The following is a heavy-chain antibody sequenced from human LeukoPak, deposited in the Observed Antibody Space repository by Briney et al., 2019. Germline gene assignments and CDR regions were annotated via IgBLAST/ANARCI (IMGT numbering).Heavy chain of an antibody. J-gene: IGHJ6*03. Sequence: GGSLRLSCAASGFTFNNAWMSWVRQAPGKGLEWVAFIRYDGSNKYYADSVKGRFTISRDNSKNTLYLQMNSLRAEDTAVYYCAKDPTYYYDSSGYYSIYYYYYMDVWGKGTTVTISS. D-gene: IGHD3-22*01. CDR3: AKDPTYYYDSSGYYSIYYYYYMDV. CDR2: IRYDGSNK. CDR1: GFTFNNAW. V-gene: IGHV3-30*02.